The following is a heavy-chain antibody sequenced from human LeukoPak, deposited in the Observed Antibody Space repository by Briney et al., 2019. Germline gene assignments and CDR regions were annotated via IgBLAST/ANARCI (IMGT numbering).Heavy chain of an antibody. V-gene: IGHV1-69*13. CDR1: GGTFSSYA. CDR3: ARVVTLVRDAFDI. D-gene: IGHD6-6*01. Sequence: EASVKVSCKASGGTFSSYAISWVRQAPGQGLEWMGGIIPIFGTANYAQKFQGRVTITADESTSTAYMELSSLRSEDTAVYYCARVVTLVRDAFDIWGQGTMVTVSS. CDR2: IIPIFGTA. J-gene: IGHJ3*02.